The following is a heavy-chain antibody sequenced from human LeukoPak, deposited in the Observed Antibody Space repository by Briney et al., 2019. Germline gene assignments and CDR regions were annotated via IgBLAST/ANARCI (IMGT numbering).Heavy chain of an antibody. CDR3: ARVVTAILTGMGAFDI. J-gene: IGHJ3*02. CDR2: IYRSGST. D-gene: IGHD2-21*02. CDR1: GGSISSGGYS. V-gene: IGHV4-30-2*01. Sequence: SQTLSLTCAVSGGSISSGGYSWSWIRQPPGKGLEWIGYIYRSGSTYYNPSLKSRVTISVDRSKNQFSLKLSSVTAADTAVYYCARVVTAILTGMGAFDIWGQGTMVTVSS.